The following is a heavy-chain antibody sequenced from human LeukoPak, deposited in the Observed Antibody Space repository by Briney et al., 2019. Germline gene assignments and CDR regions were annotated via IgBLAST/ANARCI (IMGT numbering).Heavy chain of an antibody. CDR2: IYYSGST. CDR1: SGSLSSSY. Sequence: SETLSLTCTVSSGSLSSSYWNWIRQLPGKGLEWIGFIYYSGSTNYNPSLKSRVTISVDTSKNQFSLKLSSVTAADTAVYYCASTPEGGYYGYYGMDVWGQGTTVTVSS. D-gene: IGHD3-10*01. V-gene: IGHV4-59*01. J-gene: IGHJ6*02. CDR3: ASTPEGGYYGYYGMDV.